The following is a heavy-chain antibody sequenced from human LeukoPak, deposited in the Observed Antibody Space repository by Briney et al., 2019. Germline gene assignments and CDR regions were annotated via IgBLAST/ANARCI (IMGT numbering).Heavy chain of an antibody. J-gene: IGHJ4*02. CDR1: EFTFSSSG. D-gene: IGHD3-16*01. CDR2: IWYDGSNK. CDR3: ARAAGDTFFDY. V-gene: IGHV3-33*01. Sequence: GRSLRLSCAASEFTFSSSGMHWVRQAPGKGLEWVALIWYDGSNKYYADSVKGRFTISRDNYKNTLYLQMNSLRAEDTAVYYCARAAGDTFFDYWGQGTLVTVSS.